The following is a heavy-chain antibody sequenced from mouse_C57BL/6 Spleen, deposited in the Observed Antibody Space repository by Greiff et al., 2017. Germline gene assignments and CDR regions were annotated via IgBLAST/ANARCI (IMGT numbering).Heavy chain of an antibody. CDR3: AKTAQATFDD. Sequence: QVQLQQSGPELVKPGASVKISCKASGYAFSSSWMNWVKQRPGKGLEWIGRIYPGDGDTNYNGKFKGKATLTADKSSSTAYMQLSSLTSEDSSVYFCAKTAQATFDDWGQGTTLTVSS. CDR1: GYAFSSSW. CDR2: IYPGDGDT. D-gene: IGHD3-2*02. J-gene: IGHJ2*01. V-gene: IGHV1-82*01.